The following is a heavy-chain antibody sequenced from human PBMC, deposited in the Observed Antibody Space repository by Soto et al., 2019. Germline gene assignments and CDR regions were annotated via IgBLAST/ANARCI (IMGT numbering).Heavy chain of an antibody. CDR3: ARTLNWGLAPTYFDY. CDR1: GYTFTSYG. J-gene: IGHJ4*02. D-gene: IGHD7-27*01. V-gene: IGHV1-18*01. CDR2: ISAYNGNT. Sequence: ASVKVSCKASGYTFTSYGISWVRQAPGQGLEWMGWISAYNGNTNYAQKLQGRVTMTTGTSTSTAYMELRSLRSDDTAVYYCARTLNWGLAPTYFDYWGQGTLVTVSS.